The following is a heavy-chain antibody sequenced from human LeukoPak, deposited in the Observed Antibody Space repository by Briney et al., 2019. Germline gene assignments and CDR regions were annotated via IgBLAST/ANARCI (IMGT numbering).Heavy chain of an antibody. J-gene: IGHJ4*02. CDR3: AKDLVFPVATYFDY. D-gene: IGHD2-15*01. V-gene: IGHV3-23*01. CDR1: GFTFSSYA. CDR2: ISGSGGST. Sequence: GGSLRLSCAASGFTFSSYAMSWVRQTPGKGLEWVSAISGSGGSTYYADSVKGRFTISRDNSKNTLYLQMNSLRAEDTAVYYCAKDLVFPVATYFDYWGQGTLVTVSS.